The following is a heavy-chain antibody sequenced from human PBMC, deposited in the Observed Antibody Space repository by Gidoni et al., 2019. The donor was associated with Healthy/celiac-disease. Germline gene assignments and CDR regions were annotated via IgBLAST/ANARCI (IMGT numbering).Heavy chain of an antibody. V-gene: IGHV3-23*01. J-gene: IGHJ6*02. CDR1: GFTFSSYA. D-gene: IGHD3-10*01. CDR3: AKSISPTMVRGVATYYDYGMDV. CDR2: ISGSGGST. Sequence: EVQLLESGGGLVQPGGSLRLSCAASGFTFSSYAMSWVRQAPGKGLEWVSAISGSGGSTYYADSVKGRFTISRDNSKNTLYLQMNSLRAEDTAVYYCAKSISPTMVRGVATYYDYGMDVWGQGTTVTVSS.